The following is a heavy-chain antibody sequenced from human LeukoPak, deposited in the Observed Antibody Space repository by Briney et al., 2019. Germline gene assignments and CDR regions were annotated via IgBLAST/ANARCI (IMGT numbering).Heavy chain of an antibody. J-gene: IGHJ6*02. D-gene: IGHD2-2*01. CDR2: INHSGST. CDR3: ARGLGYCSSTSCAEYYYYGMDV. CDR1: GGSFSGYY. Sequence: SETLSLTCAVYGGSFSGYYWSWIRQPPGKGLEWIGEINHSGSTSYNPSLKSRVTISVDTSKNQFSLKLSSVTAADTAVYYCARGLGYCSSTSCAEYYYYGMDVWGQGTTVTVSS. V-gene: IGHV4-34*01.